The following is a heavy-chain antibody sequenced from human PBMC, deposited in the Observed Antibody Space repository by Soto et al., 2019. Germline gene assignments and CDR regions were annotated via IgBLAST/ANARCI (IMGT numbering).Heavy chain of an antibody. J-gene: IGHJ6*02. V-gene: IGHV3-48*03. CDR3: XXXXXXXXXXXXXXPXX. CDR2: ISKSGTTT. CDR1: GFTFSSYG. Sequence: EVQLVESGGDLVQPGGSLRLSCVASGFTFSSYGMNWVRQGPGKGLEWLSFISKSGTTTYYADSVKGRFTISRDNAKNSLXXQXXXXXXXXXXXXXXXXXXXXXXXXXXXXPXXWGQGTTVTVSS.